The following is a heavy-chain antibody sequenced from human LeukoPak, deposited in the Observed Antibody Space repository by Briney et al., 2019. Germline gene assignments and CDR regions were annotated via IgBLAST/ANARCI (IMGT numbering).Heavy chain of an antibody. Sequence: GGSLRLSCAASGFTFSDYYMSWIRQAPGKGLEWVSAVTGSGESTDYAGSVEGRFTVSRDNSKSTLYLQMNNLRAEDTAVYYCASRAYTSSGWLDPWGQGTLVTVSS. CDR3: ASRAYTSSGWLDP. CDR1: GFTFSDYY. CDR2: VTGSGEST. J-gene: IGHJ5*02. V-gene: IGHV3-23*01. D-gene: IGHD2-21*01.